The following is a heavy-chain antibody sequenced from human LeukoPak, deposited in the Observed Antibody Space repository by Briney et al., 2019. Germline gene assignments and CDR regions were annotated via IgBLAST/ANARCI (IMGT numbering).Heavy chain of an antibody. Sequence: RPSETLSLTCTVSGGSISSSSYYWGWIRQPPGKGLEWIGSIYYSGSTYYNPSLESRVTISVDTSKNQFSLKLSSVTAADTAVYYCARPRDGYSFDYWGQGTLVTVSS. D-gene: IGHD5-24*01. V-gene: IGHV4-39*01. CDR2: IYYSGST. CDR1: GGSISSSSYY. J-gene: IGHJ4*02. CDR3: ARPRDGYSFDY.